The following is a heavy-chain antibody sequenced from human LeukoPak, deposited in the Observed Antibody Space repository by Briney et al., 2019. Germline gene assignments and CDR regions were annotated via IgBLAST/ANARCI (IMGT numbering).Heavy chain of an antibody. V-gene: IGHV3-30*04. CDR1: GFTFSSYA. J-gene: IGHJ4*02. D-gene: IGHD4-23*01. CDR2: ISYDGSNK. Sequence: PGGSLRLSCAASGFTFSSYAMHWVRQAPGKGLEWVAVISYDGSNKYYADSVKGRFTISRDNSKNTLYLQMNSLRAEDTAVYYCSFFDSRLVGVNENCWGQGTLVTVSS. CDR3: SFFDSRLVGVNENC.